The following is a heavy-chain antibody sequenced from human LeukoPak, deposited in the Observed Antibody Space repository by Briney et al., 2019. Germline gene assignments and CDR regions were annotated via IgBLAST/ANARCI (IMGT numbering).Heavy chain of an antibody. Sequence: SETLSLTCAVSGGSISSGGYSWSWIRQPPGKGLEGIGYIYHSGSTYYNPSLKSRVTISVDRSKNQFSLKLSSVTAADTAVYYCDRTTVTIRYFDLWGRGTLVTVSS. D-gene: IGHD4-17*01. CDR1: GGSISSGGYS. CDR3: DRTTVTIRYFDL. J-gene: IGHJ2*01. V-gene: IGHV4-30-2*01. CDR2: IYHSGST.